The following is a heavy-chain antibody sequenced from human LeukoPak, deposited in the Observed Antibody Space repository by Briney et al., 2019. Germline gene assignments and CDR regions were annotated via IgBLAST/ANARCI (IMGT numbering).Heavy chain of an antibody. V-gene: IGHV3-66*01. Sequence: GGSLRLSCAASGFTVSSNYMSWVRQAPGKGLEWVSVIYSGGSTYYADSVKGRFTISRDNSKNTLYLQMNSLRAEDTAVYYCARSNPYYYDSSGYYVPWGQGTLVTVSS. J-gene: IGHJ5*02. CDR1: GFTVSSNY. CDR2: IYSGGST. CDR3: ARSNPYYYDSSGYYVP. D-gene: IGHD3-22*01.